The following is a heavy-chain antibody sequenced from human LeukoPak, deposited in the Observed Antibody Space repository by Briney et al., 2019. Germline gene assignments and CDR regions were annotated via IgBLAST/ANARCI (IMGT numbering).Heavy chain of an antibody. D-gene: IGHD3-3*01. CDR1: GFTFSSYW. J-gene: IGHJ4*02. CDR3: VRAVGGNDGRTFGY. V-gene: IGHV3-74*01. CDR2: VSSDGSIT. Sequence: GGSLKLSCAASGFTFSSYWIHWVRQAPGKGLVWVSRVSSDGSITDYTDSVKGRFTISRDNAKNTLYLQMNSLRAEDTAMYYCVRAVGGNDGRTFGYWAQGTLVTVSS.